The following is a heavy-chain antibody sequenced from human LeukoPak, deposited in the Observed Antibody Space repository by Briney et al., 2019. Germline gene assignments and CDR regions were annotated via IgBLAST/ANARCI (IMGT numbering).Heavy chain of an antibody. D-gene: IGHD3-3*01. CDR1: GYTFTSYG. CDR2: ISAYNGNT. CDR3: ARDLMLGDFWSGYHDY. J-gene: IGHJ4*02. V-gene: IGHV1-18*01. Sequence: ASVKVSCKASGYTFTSYGISWVRQAPGQGLEWMGWISAYNGNTNYAQKLQGRVTMATDTSTSTAYMELRSLRSDDTAVYYCARDLMLGDFWSGYHDYWGQGTLVTVSS.